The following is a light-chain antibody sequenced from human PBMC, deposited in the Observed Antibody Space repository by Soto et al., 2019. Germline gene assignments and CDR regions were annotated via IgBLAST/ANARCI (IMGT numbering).Light chain of an antibody. CDR1: QSVSNNY. J-gene: IGKJ1*01. Sequence: EIVFTQSPGTLSLSPGERATLSCRASQSVSNNYLAWYQQKPGQAPRLLIYGASTRATGIPARFSGSGSGTDFTLTISSLEPEDFAVYYCQQRSNWPRTFGQGTKVDIK. CDR2: GAS. V-gene: IGKV3-11*01. CDR3: QQRSNWPRT.